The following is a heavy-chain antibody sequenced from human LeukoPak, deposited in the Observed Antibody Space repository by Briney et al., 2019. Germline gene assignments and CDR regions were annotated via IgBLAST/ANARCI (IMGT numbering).Heavy chain of an antibody. J-gene: IGHJ6*03. CDR1: GLTFEDYG. CDR3: AATVDTAMVHYSGYYYCMDV. Sequence: GGSLRLSCAASGLTFEDYGMNWVRQVPGKGLEWVAGINWNGGSTDYADSVKGRFTISRDNAKNSLYLQMNSLRAEDTALYYCAATVDTAMVHYSGYYYCMDVWGKGTTVTVSS. D-gene: IGHD5-18*01. CDR2: INWNGGST. V-gene: IGHV3-20*04.